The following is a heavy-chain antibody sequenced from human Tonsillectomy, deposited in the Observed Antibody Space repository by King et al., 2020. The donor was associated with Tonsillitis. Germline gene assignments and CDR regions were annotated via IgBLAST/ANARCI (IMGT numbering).Heavy chain of an antibody. CDR1: GFTFSSYS. Sequence: VQLVESGGGLVKPGGSLRLSCAASGFTFSSYSMNWVRQAPGKGLEWVSSISSSSSYIYYADSVKGRFTISRDNAKNSLYLQMNSLRAEDTAVYYYATETMVRGTLDIWGQGTMVTVSS. V-gene: IGHV3-21*01. CDR3: ATETMVRGTLDI. J-gene: IGHJ3*02. D-gene: IGHD3-10*01. CDR2: ISSSSSYI.